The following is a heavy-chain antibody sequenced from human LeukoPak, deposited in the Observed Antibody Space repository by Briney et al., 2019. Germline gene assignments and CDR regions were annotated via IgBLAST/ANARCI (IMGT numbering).Heavy chain of an antibody. V-gene: IGHV3-11*01. CDR2: ISISGTTI. D-gene: IGHD1-1*01. Sequence: GGSLRLSCAASGFTFNDYYMTWIRQAPGKGLEWVSSISISGTTIYYADSVKGRFTISRDNAKNSLFLQMNSLRAEDTALYYCARQSAVAGRSLFDPWGQGTLVTVSS. CDR1: GFTFNDYY. J-gene: IGHJ5*02. CDR3: ARQSAVAGRSLFDP.